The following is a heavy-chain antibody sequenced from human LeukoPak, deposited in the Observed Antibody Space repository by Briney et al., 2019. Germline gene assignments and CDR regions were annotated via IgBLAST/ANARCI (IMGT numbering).Heavy chain of an antibody. Sequence: PGGSLRLSCAASGFTFSSYSMNWVRQAPGKGLEWVSSIDTSSRYIYYGDSVKGRFTISRDNAKNSLYLQMNSLRAEDMAVYYCARQVGPDYWGQGTLVTVSS. CDR2: IDTSSRYI. CDR3: ARQVGPDY. J-gene: IGHJ4*02. D-gene: IGHD1-26*01. V-gene: IGHV3-21*04. CDR1: GFTFSSYS.